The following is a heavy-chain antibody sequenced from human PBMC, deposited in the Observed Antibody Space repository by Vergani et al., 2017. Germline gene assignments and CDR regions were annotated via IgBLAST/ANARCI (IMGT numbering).Heavy chain of an antibody. CDR2: ISWNSGSI. CDR3: AKDGH. Sequence: EVQLVESGGGLVQPDRSLRLSCAASGFTFDDYAMHWVRQAPGKGLEWVSGISWNSGSIGYADSVKGRFTISRDNAKNSLYLQMNSLRAEDTALYYCAKDGHWGQGTLVTVSS. V-gene: IGHV3-9*01. J-gene: IGHJ4*02. CDR1: GFTFDDYA.